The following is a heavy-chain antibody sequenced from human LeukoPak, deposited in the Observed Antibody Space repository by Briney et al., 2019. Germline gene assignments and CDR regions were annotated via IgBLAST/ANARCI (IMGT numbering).Heavy chain of an antibody. V-gene: IGHV6-1*01. CDR2: TYYRSKWYN. J-gene: IGHJ3*02. D-gene: IGHD3-3*01. CDR3: ARHFPVSLWIAFDI. CDR1: GDSVSSNSVV. Sequence: SQTLSLTCAISGDSVSSNSVVWNWIRQSPSRGLEWLGRTYYRSKWYNDYAVSVKSRIIINPDTSKNQFSLKLSSVTAADTAVYYCARHFPVSLWIAFDIWGQGTMVTVSS.